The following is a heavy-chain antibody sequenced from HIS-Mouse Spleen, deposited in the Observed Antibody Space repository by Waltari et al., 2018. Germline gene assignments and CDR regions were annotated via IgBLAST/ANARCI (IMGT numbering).Heavy chain of an antibody. CDR1: GGSISSSSYS. CDR2: IYYSGST. J-gene: IGHJ2*01. CDR3: AREIPYSSSWYDWYFDL. D-gene: IGHD6-13*01. Sequence: QLQLQESGPGLVKPSETLSLTCTVSGGSISSSSYSRGRIRHPPWKGLEWIGSIYYSGSTYYNPSLKSRVTISVDTSKNQFSLKLSSVTAADTAVYYCAREIPYSSSWYDWYFDLWGRGTLVTVSS. V-gene: IGHV4-39*07.